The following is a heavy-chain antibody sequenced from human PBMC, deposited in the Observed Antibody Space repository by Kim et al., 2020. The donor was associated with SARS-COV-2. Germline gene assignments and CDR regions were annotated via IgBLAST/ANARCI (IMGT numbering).Heavy chain of an antibody. D-gene: IGHD2-15*01. J-gene: IGHJ4*02. CDR3: ARVGDCSGGSCYLIGY. V-gene: IGHV4-39*07. Sequence: SLKSRVTISVDTSKNQCSLKLSSVTAADTAVYYCARVGDCSGGSCYLIGYWGQGTLVTVSS.